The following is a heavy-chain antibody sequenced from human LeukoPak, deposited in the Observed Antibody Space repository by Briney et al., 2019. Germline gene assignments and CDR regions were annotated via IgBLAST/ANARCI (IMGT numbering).Heavy chain of an antibody. D-gene: IGHD4-17*01. CDR1: GGSVSSGSYY. J-gene: IGHJ6*04. V-gene: IGHV4-61*01. Sequence: SETLSLTCTVSGGSVSSGSYYRSWIRQPPGKGLEWIGYIYYSGSTNYNPSLKSRVTISVDTSKNQFSLKLSSVTAADTAVYYWARAPTTVPPRGYYYGMDVWGKGTTVTVYS. CDR3: ARAPTTVPPRGYYYGMDV. CDR2: IYYSGST.